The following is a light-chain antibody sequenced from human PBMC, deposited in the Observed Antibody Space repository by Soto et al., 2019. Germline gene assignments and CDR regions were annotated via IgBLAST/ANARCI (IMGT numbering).Light chain of an antibody. CDR2: EVG. V-gene: IGLV2-14*01. CDR1: SSDVGAYNY. Sequence: QSALTQPASVSGSPGQSITISDTATSSDVGAYNYVSWYQQHQGKAPKLMIYEVGNRPSGVSNRFPGSKSGNTASLTISGLHPEDESDYYCRSYTSRSTTVFGTGTKLTVL. J-gene: IGLJ1*01. CDR3: RSYTSRSTTV.